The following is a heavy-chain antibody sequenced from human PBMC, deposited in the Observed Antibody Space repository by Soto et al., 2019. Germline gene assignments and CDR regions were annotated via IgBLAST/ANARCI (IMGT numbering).Heavy chain of an antibody. D-gene: IGHD4-17*01. CDR2: ISSSGSTI. CDR1: GFTFSDYY. Sequence: GGSLRLSCAASGFTFSDYYMSWIRQAPGKGLEWVSYISSSGSTIYYADSVKGRFTISRDNAKNSLYLQMNSLRAEDTAVYYCATNIYGDSLGPPSGYMDVWGKGTTVTVSS. CDR3: ATNIYGDSLGPPSGYMDV. J-gene: IGHJ6*03. V-gene: IGHV3-11*01.